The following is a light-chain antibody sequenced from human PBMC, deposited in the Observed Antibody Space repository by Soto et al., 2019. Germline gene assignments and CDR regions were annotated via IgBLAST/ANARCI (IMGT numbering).Light chain of an antibody. Sequence: DIVMTQSPDSLAVSLGERATINCKSSQTVLHGSNYLAWYQQKPRQPPKLLIYWASTRESGVPDRFSGSGSATDFTLTISRLQAEDVAVYYCQQYYTTPVTFGQGTKVEIK. V-gene: IGKV4-1*01. J-gene: IGKJ1*01. CDR3: QQYYTTPVT. CDR1: QTVLHGSNY. CDR2: WAS.